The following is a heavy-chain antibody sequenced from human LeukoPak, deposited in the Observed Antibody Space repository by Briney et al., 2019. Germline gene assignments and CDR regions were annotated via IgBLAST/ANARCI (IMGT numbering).Heavy chain of an antibody. CDR3: ARDQWSYYYDSSGYYYET. D-gene: IGHD3-22*01. J-gene: IGHJ4*02. CDR1: GYTFTGYY. CDR2: INPNSGGT. V-gene: IGHV1-2*02. Sequence: ASVKVSCKASGYTFTGYYMHWVRQAPGQGLEWMGWINPNSGGTNYAQNFQGRVTMTRDTSISTAYLELSRLRSEDTVVYYCARDQWSYYYDSSGYYYETWGQGTLVTVSS.